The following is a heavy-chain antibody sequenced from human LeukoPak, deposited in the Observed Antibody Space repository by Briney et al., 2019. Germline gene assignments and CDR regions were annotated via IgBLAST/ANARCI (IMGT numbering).Heavy chain of an antibody. CDR2: IYSGTT. V-gene: IGHV3-53*01. CDR3: ARRAGAYSHPYDY. Sequence: GGSLRLSCAASGFTFSSYGMSWVRQAPGKGLEWVSFIYSGTTHYSDSVKGRFTISRDNSKNTLYLQMNSLRAEDTAVYYCARRAGAYSHPYDYWGQGTLVTVSS. J-gene: IGHJ4*02. D-gene: IGHD4/OR15-4a*01. CDR1: GFTFSSYG.